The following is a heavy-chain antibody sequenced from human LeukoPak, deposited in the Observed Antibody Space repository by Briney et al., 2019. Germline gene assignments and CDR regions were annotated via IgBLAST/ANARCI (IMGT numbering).Heavy chain of an antibody. V-gene: IGHV3-30*18. D-gene: IGHD3-16*01. CDR1: GFTFRNYG. Sequence: GGSLRLSCAASGFTFRNYGMHWVRQAPGKGLEWVAVISRDGLTKYYADSVKGRFTLHRDNPRNTLYLEMNSLRDEDTAVYYCAKEGTWGNWYFDLWGRGTLVIVTS. CDR3: AKEGTWGNWYFDL. J-gene: IGHJ2*01. CDR2: ISRDGLTK.